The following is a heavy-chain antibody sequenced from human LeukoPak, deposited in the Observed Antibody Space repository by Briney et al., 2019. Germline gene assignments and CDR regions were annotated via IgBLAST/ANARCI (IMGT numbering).Heavy chain of an antibody. CDR1: GYTFTHYA. V-gene: IGHV7-4-1*02. Sequence: ASVKVSCKASGYTFTHYAMNWVRQAPGQGLEWXXXINTNTGNPTXAXGFXGXFVFSLDTSVSTAYLQISSLKAEDTAVYYCVTRDGVSSGFFNLDYWGQGTLVTVSS. D-gene: IGHD3-22*01. CDR3: VTRDGVSSGFFNLDY. J-gene: IGHJ4*02. CDR2: INTNTGNP.